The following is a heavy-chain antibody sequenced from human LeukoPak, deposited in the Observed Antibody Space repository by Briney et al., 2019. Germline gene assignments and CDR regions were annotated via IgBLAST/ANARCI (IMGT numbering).Heavy chain of an antibody. CDR1: GFTFSSYS. CDR3: AKDGYSSGWSDY. D-gene: IGHD6-19*01. CDR2: ISNSSSYI. V-gene: IGHV3-21*06. Sequence: PGGSLRLSCAASGFTFSSYSMNWVRQAPGKGLVWVSSISNSSSYIYYADSAKGRFTISRDNAKNSLYLQMNSLRAEDTAVYYCAKDGYSSGWSDYWGQGTLVTVSS. J-gene: IGHJ4*02.